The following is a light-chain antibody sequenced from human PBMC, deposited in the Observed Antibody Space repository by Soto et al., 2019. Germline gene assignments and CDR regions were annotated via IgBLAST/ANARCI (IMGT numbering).Light chain of an antibody. J-gene: IGKJ4*01. V-gene: IGKV3-11*01. CDR1: QSVSIY. Sequence: EIVLTQSPATLSLSPGERATLSCRASQSVSIYLAWYQQRPGQTPRLLIYDISTRAAGIPARFSGSVFRTDYTLTISNLEPEDSADYYCQQRFAWPNSFGGGTKVQI. CDR2: DIS. CDR3: QQRFAWPNS.